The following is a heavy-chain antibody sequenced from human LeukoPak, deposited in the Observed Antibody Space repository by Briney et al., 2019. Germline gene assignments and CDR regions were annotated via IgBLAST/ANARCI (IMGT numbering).Heavy chain of an antibody. D-gene: IGHD1-7*01. V-gene: IGHV1-2*02. J-gene: IGHJ4*02. CDR2: INPNSGGT. CDR3: ARVPGRFGNYHFDY. Sequence: GASVKVSCKASGYTFTGYYMHWVRQAPGQGLEWMGWINPNSGGTNYAQKFQGRVTMTRDTSISTAYMELSSLRSDDTAVYYCARVPGRFGNYHFDYWGQGTLVTVSS. CDR1: GYTFTGYY.